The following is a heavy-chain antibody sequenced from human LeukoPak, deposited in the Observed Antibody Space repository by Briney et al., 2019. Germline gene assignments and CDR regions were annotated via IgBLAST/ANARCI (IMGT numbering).Heavy chain of an antibody. CDR3: AREGGPVVVPAAIGYYGMDV. D-gene: IGHD2-2*01. CDR1: GGTFSSYA. Sequence: SVKVSCKASGGTFSSYAISRVRQAPGQGLEWMGRIIPISGIANYAQKFQGRVTITADKSTSTAYMELSSLRSEDTAVYYCAREGGPVVVPAAIGYYGMDVWGQGTTVTVSS. J-gene: IGHJ6*02. V-gene: IGHV1-69*04. CDR2: IIPISGIA.